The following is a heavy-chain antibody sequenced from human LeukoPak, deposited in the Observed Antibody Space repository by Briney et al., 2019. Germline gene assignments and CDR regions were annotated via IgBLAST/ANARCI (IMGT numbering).Heavy chain of an antibody. CDR3: VTDRRVGGWDVRFDY. J-gene: IGHJ4*02. CDR2: IDQGGSET. CDR1: GFPFSSYW. V-gene: IGHV3-7*01. Sequence: PGGSLRLSCAASGFPFSSYWMNWVRQAPGKRPEWVGNIDQGGSETNYVDSVKGRFSFSRDNAKTSLYLQMNSLRAEDTAVYYCVTDRRVGGWDVRFDYWGQRALVTVSS. D-gene: IGHD1-26*01.